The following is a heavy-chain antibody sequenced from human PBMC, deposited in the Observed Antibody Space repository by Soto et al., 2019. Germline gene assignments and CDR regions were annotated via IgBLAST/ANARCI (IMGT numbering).Heavy chain of an antibody. D-gene: IGHD4-17*01. CDR1: GASLRRTDYY. CDR2: IYYSGST. J-gene: IGHJ4*02. V-gene: IGHV4-39*01. CDR3: ARHPLYGGNSLPD. Sequence: TRSLTCPVYGASLRRTDYYRGWIRQPPGKGLEWIGSIYYSGSTYYNPYLKSRVTISVDTSKNQFSLKLSSVTAADTAVYYCARHPLYGGNSLPDWGQGTLVTFSS.